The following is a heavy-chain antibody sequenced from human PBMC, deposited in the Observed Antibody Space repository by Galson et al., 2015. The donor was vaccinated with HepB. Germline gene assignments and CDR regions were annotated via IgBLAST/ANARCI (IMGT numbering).Heavy chain of an antibody. Sequence: SLRLSCAASGFAFSGYWMSWVRQAPGKGLEWVANINQVGSEKFSADSVRGRFIMSRDNAKDSLYLQMTSLRAEDTAGYYCARGGLNYFDFWGQGTLVTVSS. CDR1: GFAFSGYW. CDR2: INQVGSEK. J-gene: IGHJ4*02. V-gene: IGHV3-7*01. D-gene: IGHD2-8*01. CDR3: ARGGLNYFDF.